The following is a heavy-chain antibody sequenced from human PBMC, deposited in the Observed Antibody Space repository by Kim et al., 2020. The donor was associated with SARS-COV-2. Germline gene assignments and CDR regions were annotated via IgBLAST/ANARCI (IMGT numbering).Heavy chain of an antibody. V-gene: IGHV3-7*01. CDR2: IKLDGSEK. Sequence: GGSLRLSCAASGFTFSYYWMSWVRQAPGRGLEWVANIKLDGSEKYYVDSVKVRFTISRDNAKNSLYLQMNSLRAEDTAVYYCARLPPSGWIFDYWGQGTLVIVSS. CDR1: GFTFSYYW. D-gene: IGHD3-10*01. J-gene: IGHJ4*02. CDR3: ARLPPSGWIFDY.